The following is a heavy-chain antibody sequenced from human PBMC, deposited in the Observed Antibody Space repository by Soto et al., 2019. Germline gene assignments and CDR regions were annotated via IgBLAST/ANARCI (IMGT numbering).Heavy chain of an antibody. D-gene: IGHD2-15*01. CDR1: GYTFTSFG. V-gene: IGHV1-18*01. CDR3: EKTVAATSAFNT. J-gene: IGHJ3*02. CDR2: IGAYNGET. Sequence: QVQLVQSGAEVKKPGASVKVSCKASGYTFTSFGIRWVRQAPGQGLEWMGWIGAYNGETIDAQKLQGRVTMTTDTATRTTYIEHRSLRTDSTDMSSVEKTVAATSAFNTWGQGTMIGVCS.